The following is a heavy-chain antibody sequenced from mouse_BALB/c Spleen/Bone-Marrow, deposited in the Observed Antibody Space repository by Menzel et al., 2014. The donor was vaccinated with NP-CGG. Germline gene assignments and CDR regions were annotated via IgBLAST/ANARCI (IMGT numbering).Heavy chain of an antibody. CDR2: INPYNDGT. D-gene: IGHD2-4*01. Sequence: VQLKQSGPELVKPGASVKMSCKASGYTFTAYVMHWVKQKPGQGLEWIGYINPYNDGTKYNEMFKGKATLTSDKSSSTAYMELSSLTSEDSAVYYCAREGGLRRGDYYAMDYWGQGTPVTVSS. CDR1: GYTFTAYV. J-gene: IGHJ4*01. V-gene: IGHV1-14*01. CDR3: AREGGLRRGDYYAMDY.